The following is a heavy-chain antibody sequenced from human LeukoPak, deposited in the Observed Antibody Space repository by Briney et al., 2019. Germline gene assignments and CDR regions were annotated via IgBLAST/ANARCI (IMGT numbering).Heavy chain of an antibody. CDR1: GFSFNDYY. Sequence: GGSLRLSCAGSGFSFNDYYMTWVRQAPGKGLEWLSFLSGSSEIVYYADSVKGRFTISRDNAEKSLYLQMSSLRAEDTAVYYCARAGQNNWFDTWGQGILVTVSS. J-gene: IGHJ5*02. CDR3: ARAGQNNWFDT. CDR2: LSGSSEIV. V-gene: IGHV3-11*01.